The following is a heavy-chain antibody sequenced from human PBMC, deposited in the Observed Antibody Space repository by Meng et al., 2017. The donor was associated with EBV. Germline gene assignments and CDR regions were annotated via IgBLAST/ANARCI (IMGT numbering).Heavy chain of an antibody. Sequence: QVQWVQSGVKVRKPGASVKVPCKASGYTLTSYGISWVRQAPGQGLEWMGWISAYNGNTNYAQKLQGRVTMTTDTSTSTAYMELRSLRSDDTAVYYCARVRTFGGVIPPDYWGQGTLVTVSS. CDR1: GYTLTSYG. D-gene: IGHD3-16*02. CDR2: ISAYNGNT. J-gene: IGHJ4*02. V-gene: IGHV1-18*01. CDR3: ARVRTFGGVIPPDY.